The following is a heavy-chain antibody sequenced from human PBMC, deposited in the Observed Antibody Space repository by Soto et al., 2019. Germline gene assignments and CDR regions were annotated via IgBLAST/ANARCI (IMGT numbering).Heavy chain of an antibody. CDR2: IYYSGGT. V-gene: IGHV4-39*01. CDR3: ARHGMTTEIFDP. Sequence: PSETLSLTCTVSGGSISSSSYYWGWIRHPPGKGLEWIGSIYYSGGTYYNPSLKSRVTISVDTSKNQFSLKLSSVTAADTAVYYCARHGMTTEIFDPWGQGTLVTVSS. CDR1: GGSISSSSYY. J-gene: IGHJ5*02. D-gene: IGHD4-17*01.